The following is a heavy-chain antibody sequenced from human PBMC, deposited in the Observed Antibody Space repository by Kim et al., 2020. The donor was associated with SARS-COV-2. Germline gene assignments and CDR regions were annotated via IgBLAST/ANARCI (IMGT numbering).Heavy chain of an antibody. D-gene: IGHD3-9*01. J-gene: IGHJ4*02. CDR3: ARGTIFGSPSDY. Sequence: YHPPSLKSRVTISVDPSKNQFSLKLSSVTAADTAVYYCARGTIFGSPSDYWGQGTLVTVSS. V-gene: IGHV4-31*02.